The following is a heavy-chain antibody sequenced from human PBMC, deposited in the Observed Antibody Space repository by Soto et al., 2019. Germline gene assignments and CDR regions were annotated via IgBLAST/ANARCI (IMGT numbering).Heavy chain of an antibody. CDR3: ASNSFVRRQFWSLTG. V-gene: IGHV3-30*03. D-gene: IGHD3-9*01. J-gene: IGHJ4*02. Sequence: QVQQVESGGGVVQPGRSLRLSCAASGFTFSSYGMHWVRQAPGKGLEWVAVISYDGSNKYYADSVKGRFTISRDNSKNTLYPQINTLRPEHTAAYYCASNSFVRRQFWSLTGWGQGTLVTVSP. CDR1: GFTFSSYG. CDR2: ISYDGSNK.